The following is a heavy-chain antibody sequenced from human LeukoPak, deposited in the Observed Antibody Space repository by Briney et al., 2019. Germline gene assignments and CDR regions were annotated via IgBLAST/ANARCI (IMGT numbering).Heavy chain of an antibody. Sequence: ASVKVSCKASGGTFSSYAISWVRQAPGQGLEWMGGIIPIFGTANYAQKFQGRVTITADESTSTAYMELNSLRSEDTAVYYCATTPHQTDYYYDSSGYYLYFDYWGQGTLVTVSS. J-gene: IGHJ4*02. CDR1: GGTFSSYA. D-gene: IGHD3-22*01. CDR2: IIPIFGTA. CDR3: ATTPHQTDYYYDSSGYYLYFDY. V-gene: IGHV1-69*13.